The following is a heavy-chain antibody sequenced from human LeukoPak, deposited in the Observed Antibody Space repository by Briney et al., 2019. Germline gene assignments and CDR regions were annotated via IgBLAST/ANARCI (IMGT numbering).Heavy chain of an antibody. CDR2: INDDGSST. D-gene: IGHD2-2*01. CDR1: GCTFSGAW. Sequence: GGSLRLSCAASGCTFSGAWRHWVRQAPGRGLMWVSRINDDGSSTRHADSVKGRFTISRDNAKNTLYLQMNSLRAEDTAVYYCARVSGPGMNEYYHLWGQGTLVTVSS. J-gene: IGHJ4*02. V-gene: IGHV3-74*01. CDR3: ARVSGPGMNEYYHL.